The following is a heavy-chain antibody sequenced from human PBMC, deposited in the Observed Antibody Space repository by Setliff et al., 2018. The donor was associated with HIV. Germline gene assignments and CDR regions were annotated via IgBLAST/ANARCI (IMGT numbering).Heavy chain of an antibody. CDR1: GYTFTDFY. Sequence: ASVKVSCKASGYTFTDFYIFWVRQAPGGGLEWMGWINPKSGGPNYAQKFQGRVTMTSDTSITTAYMEMTGLRSDDTAVYYCATSSGYYSTFDRWGQGTRVTFSS. CDR2: INPKSGGP. J-gene: IGHJ4*02. D-gene: IGHD3-3*01. V-gene: IGHV1-2*02. CDR3: ATSSGYYSTFDR.